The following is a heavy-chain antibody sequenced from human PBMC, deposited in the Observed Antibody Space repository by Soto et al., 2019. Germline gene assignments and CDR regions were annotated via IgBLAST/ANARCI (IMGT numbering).Heavy chain of an antibody. D-gene: IGHD6-19*01. CDR1: GFTFSNAW. V-gene: IGHV3-15*07. Sequence: GGSLRLSCAASGFTFSNAWMNWVRQAPGKGLEWVGRIKSKTDGGTTDYAAPVKGRFTISRVDSKNTLYLQMNSLKPEDTAFYYCTTDPLYSSGWPYNWFDPWGQGTLVTVS. CDR3: TTDPLYSSGWPYNWFDP. J-gene: IGHJ5*02. CDR2: IKSKTDGGTT.